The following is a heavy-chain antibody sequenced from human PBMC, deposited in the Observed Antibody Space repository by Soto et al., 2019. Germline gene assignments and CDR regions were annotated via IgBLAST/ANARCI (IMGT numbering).Heavy chain of an antibody. J-gene: IGHJ6*02. CDR1: GFTFSTSA. CDR2: ISFDGSNE. CDR3: AKDQGAGQTPEYFYGLDV. Sequence: QVQLMESGGGVVQPGRSLRLSCAASGFTFSTSAMHWVRQAPGKGLEWVAVISFDGSNEYQADYVKGRFTISRDNSKNTVLLQMNSLRGEDTAVYYCAKDQGAGQTPEYFYGLDVWGQGTTVTVSS. V-gene: IGHV3-30-3*01.